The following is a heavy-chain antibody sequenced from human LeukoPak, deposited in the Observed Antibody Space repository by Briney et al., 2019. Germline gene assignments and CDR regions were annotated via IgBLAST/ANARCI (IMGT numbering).Heavy chain of an antibody. Sequence: PGGSLRLSCVASGFTFSFYWMGWVRQAPGKGLEWVANIKQDGSEKYYVDSARGRFTISRDNAKNLLYLQMNSLRAEDTAVYYCARDEHQYYSESSGRFDYWGQGTLVTVSS. D-gene: IGHD3-22*01. CDR3: ARDEHQYYSESSGRFDY. CDR2: IKQDGSEK. CDR1: GFTFSFYW. J-gene: IGHJ4*02. V-gene: IGHV3-7*04.